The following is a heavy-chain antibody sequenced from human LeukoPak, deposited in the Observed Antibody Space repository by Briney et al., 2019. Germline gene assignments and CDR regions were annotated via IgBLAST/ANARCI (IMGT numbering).Heavy chain of an antibody. D-gene: IGHD5-12*01. Sequence: HPGGSLRLSCAASGFTFSSYEMNWVSQAPGKGLEWVSYISSSGSTIYYADSVKGRFTISRDNAKNSLYLQMNSLRAEDTAVYYCARVATRGAYFDYWGQGTLVTVSS. CDR3: ARVATRGAYFDY. J-gene: IGHJ4*02. V-gene: IGHV3-48*03. CDR2: ISSSGSTI. CDR1: GFTFSSYE.